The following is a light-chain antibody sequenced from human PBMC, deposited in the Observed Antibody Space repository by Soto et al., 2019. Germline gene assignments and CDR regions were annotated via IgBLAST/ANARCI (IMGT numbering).Light chain of an antibody. Sequence: QSVSTQPPSASGTPGQRVTITCYGDNSNIASNSVNWYQQLPGTAPKLLIYSDNRRPSGVPDRFSASKPGASAFLTISGLQSDDEADYYCSSWDRSLDNWMFGGGTKLTVL. CDR1: NSNIASNS. CDR2: SDN. V-gene: IGLV1-44*01. CDR3: SSWDRSLDNWM. J-gene: IGLJ3*02.